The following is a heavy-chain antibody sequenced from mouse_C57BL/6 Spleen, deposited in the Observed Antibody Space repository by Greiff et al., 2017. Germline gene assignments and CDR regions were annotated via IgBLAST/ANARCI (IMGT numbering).Heavy chain of an antibody. Sequence: EVKLVESGGGLVKPGGSLKLSCAASGFTFSSYAMSWVRQTPEKRLEWVATISDGGSYTYYPDNVKGRFTISRDNAKNNLYLQMSHLKSEDTAMYSCARDLTGTRRGFDYWGQGTTLTVSS. J-gene: IGHJ2*01. CDR1: GFTFSSYA. D-gene: IGHD4-1*01. CDR2: ISDGGSYT. CDR3: ARDLTGTRRGFDY. V-gene: IGHV5-4*01.